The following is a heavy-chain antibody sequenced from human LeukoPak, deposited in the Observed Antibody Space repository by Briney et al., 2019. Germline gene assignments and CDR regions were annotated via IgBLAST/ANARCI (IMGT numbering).Heavy chain of an antibody. D-gene: IGHD3-3*01. Sequence: GGSLRLSCAASGFTFSSYTMHWVRQAPGKGLEWVAVISYDGSNKYYADSVKGRFTISRDNSKNTLYLQMNSLRAEDTAVYYCAKPPRDFGVVIDYWGQGTLVTVSS. CDR2: ISYDGSNK. J-gene: IGHJ4*02. V-gene: IGHV3-30*18. CDR3: AKPPRDFGVVIDY. CDR1: GFTFSSYT.